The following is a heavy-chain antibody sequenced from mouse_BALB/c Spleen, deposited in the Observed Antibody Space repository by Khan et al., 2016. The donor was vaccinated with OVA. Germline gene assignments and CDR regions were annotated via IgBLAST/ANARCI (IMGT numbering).Heavy chain of an antibody. CDR3: ARVGYNGTMDV. V-gene: IGHV9-3-1*01. CDR1: GFTFTNYG. Sequence: QIQLVQSGPELKKPGETVQISCKASGFTFTNYGMNWVRQAPGKGLKWMGWINTYTGEPTFTDDFKGRFAFSLETSASTAYLQINSLKNEDTATYFCARVGYNGTMDVWGQRTSVTVAS. J-gene: IGHJ4*01. CDR2: INTYTGEP. D-gene: IGHD2-14*01.